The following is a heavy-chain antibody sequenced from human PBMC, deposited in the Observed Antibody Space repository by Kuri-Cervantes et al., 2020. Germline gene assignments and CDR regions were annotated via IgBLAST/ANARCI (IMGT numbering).Heavy chain of an antibody. D-gene: IGHD6-13*01. V-gene: IGHV1-18*01. CDR1: GYTFTRYG. J-gene: IGHJ6*02. CDR2: ISAYNGDT. Sequence: ASVKVSCKASGYTFTRYGISWVRQAPGQGLEWMGWISAYNGDTNYAQGFQDRVTMTTDTSTSTAYMELSSLRSEDTAVYHCARFDRYSSSWYHYYYGMDVWGQGTTVTVSS. CDR3: ARFDRYSSSWYHYYYGMDV.